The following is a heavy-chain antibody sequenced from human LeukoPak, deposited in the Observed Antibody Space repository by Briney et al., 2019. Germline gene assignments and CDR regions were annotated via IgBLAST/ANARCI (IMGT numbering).Heavy chain of an antibody. V-gene: IGHV4-30-4*01. CDR2: IYYSGST. Sequence: PSETLSLTCTVSGGSISSGDYYWSWIRQPAGKGLEWMGYIYYSGSTYYNPSLKSRVTISVDTSKNQFSLKLSSVTAADTAVYYCARVFDYGSGSYYYYGMDVWGQGTTVTVSS. D-gene: IGHD3-10*01. CDR3: ARVFDYGSGSYYYYGMDV. CDR1: GGSISSGDYY. J-gene: IGHJ6*02.